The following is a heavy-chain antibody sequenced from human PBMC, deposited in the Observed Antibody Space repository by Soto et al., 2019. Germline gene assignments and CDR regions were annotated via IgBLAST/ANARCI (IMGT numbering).Heavy chain of an antibody. D-gene: IGHD6-13*01. CDR2: IYYSGST. CDR1: GGSISSGDYY. CDR3: ARERPDGSRLDP. J-gene: IGHJ5*02. Sequence: QVQLQESGPGLVKPSQTLSLTCTVSGGSISSGDYYWSWIRQPPGKGLEWIGYIYYSGSTYYNPSPKSRGTISVDTSQNQFSLKLSSVTAAATAVYYCARERPDGSRLDPWGQGTLVTVSS. V-gene: IGHV4-30-4*01.